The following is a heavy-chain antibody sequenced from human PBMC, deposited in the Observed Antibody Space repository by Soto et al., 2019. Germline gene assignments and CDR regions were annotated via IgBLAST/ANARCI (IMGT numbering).Heavy chain of an antibody. CDR3: SITDGLEGQTVDA. J-gene: IGHJ4*02. CDR1: GFTLSNYA. D-gene: IGHD6-6*01. Sequence: EVQLLESGGGLVQPGGSLRLSCAASGFTLSNYAMSWVRQAPGKGLEWVSTISGSGGRIYYADSVKGRFTISRDNSKNTLYLRMSSLRAEYTPGYNCSITDGLEGQTVDAWCQGPVPSVSS. V-gene: IGHV3-23*01. CDR2: ISGSGGRI.